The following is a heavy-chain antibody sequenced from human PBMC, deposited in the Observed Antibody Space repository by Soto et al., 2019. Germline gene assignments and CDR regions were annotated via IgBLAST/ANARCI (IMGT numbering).Heavy chain of an antibody. CDR2: LDPRDSYA. D-gene: IGHD1-1*01. Sequence: GESLKLSCEGSGYNFRNFWITWVRQMPGKGLEWTGPLDPRDSYAANSQAVHGHVRLSAYKYSRTAYLHWNSLRPSIDAMYYCARHQKRAERLSALVYLCQGASVNVSS. J-gene: IGHJ4*02. CDR3: ARHQKRAERLSALVY. CDR1: GYNFRNFW. V-gene: IGHV5-10-1*01.